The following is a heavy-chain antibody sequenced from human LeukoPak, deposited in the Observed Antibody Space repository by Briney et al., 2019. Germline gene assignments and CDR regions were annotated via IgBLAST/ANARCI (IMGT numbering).Heavy chain of an antibody. V-gene: IGHV3-64*01. CDR1: GFTFSSYA. Sequence: GGSLRLSCAASGFTFSSYAMHWVRQAPGKGLEYVSAISSNGGSTYYANSVKGRFTISRDNSKNTVYLQMGSLRAEDMAVYYCARASYGYGNNWFDPWGQGTLVTISS. D-gene: IGHD5-18*01. CDR2: ISSNGGST. J-gene: IGHJ5*02. CDR3: ARASYGYGNNWFDP.